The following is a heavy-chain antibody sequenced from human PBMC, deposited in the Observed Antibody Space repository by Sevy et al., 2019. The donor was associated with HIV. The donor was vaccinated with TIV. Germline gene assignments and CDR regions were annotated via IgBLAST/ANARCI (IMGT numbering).Heavy chain of an antibody. Sequence: SETLSLTCTVSGGSISSSNYYWGWIRQPPGKGLEWIANIYYTGSTYYNPSLKSRVTIFADTSKNQFSLKLSSVTAADTAVYYRARQMHYYDSAGYYHWDYWGQGTLVTVSS. CDR2: IYYTGST. CDR3: ARQMHYYDSAGYYHWDY. V-gene: IGHV4-39*01. D-gene: IGHD3-22*01. J-gene: IGHJ4*02. CDR1: GGSISSSNYY.